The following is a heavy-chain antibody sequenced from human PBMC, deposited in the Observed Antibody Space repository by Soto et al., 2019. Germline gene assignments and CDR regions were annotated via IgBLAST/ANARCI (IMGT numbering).Heavy chain of an antibody. CDR1: GFTFSSYS. Sequence: GGSLRLSCAASGFTFSSYSMNWVRQAPGKGLEWVSSISSSSYIYYADSVEGRFTISRDNAKNSLYLQMNSLRAEDTAVYYCARDVTYYYGSGSYTPPAWFDPWGQGTLVTVSS. CDR2: ISSSSYI. D-gene: IGHD3-10*01. CDR3: ARDVTYYYGSGSYTPPAWFDP. J-gene: IGHJ5*02. V-gene: IGHV3-21*01.